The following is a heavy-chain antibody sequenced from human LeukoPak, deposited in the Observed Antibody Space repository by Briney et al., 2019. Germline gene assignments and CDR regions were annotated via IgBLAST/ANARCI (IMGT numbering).Heavy chain of an antibody. D-gene: IGHD6-19*01. J-gene: IGHJ4*02. CDR1: GFTVSSNY. V-gene: IGHV3-53*01. CDR3: ARAAGDGGWFLNPFDY. Sequence: PGGSLRLSCAASGFTVSSNYMSWVRQAPGKGLEWVSVIYSGGSTYYADSVKGRFTISRDNSKDTLYLQMNSLRAGDTAVYYCARAAGDGGWFLNPFDYWGQGTLVTVSS. CDR2: IYSGGST.